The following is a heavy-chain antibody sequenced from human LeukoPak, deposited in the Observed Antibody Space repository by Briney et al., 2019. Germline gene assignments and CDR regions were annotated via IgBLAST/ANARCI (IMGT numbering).Heavy chain of an antibody. CDR1: GFSFSTYW. CDR2: INQDGSER. J-gene: IGHJ4*02. Sequence: PGGSLRLSCAASGFSFSTYWMSWVRQAPGKGLEWVANINQDGSERYYVDSVKGRFTISRDNAKNSLYLQMNSLRAEDTALYYCAKGGDPVVTRFFDYWGQGTLVTVSS. D-gene: IGHD4-23*01. V-gene: IGHV3-7*03. CDR3: AKGGDPVVTRFFDY.